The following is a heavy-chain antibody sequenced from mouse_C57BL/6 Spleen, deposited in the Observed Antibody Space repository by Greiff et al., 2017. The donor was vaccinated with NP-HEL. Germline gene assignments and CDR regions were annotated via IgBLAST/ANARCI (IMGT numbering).Heavy chain of an antibody. V-gene: IGHV1-85*01. J-gene: IGHJ1*03. CDR1: GYTFTSYD. D-gene: IGHD1-1*01. Sequence: QVQLQQSGPELVKPGASVKLSCKASGYTFTSYDINWVKQRPGQGLEWIGWIYPRDGSTKYNEKFKGKATLTVDTSSSTAYMELHSLTSEDSAVYFCARPSDYYGSSHWYFDVWGTGTTVTVSS. CDR2: IYPRDGST. CDR3: ARPSDYYGSSHWYFDV.